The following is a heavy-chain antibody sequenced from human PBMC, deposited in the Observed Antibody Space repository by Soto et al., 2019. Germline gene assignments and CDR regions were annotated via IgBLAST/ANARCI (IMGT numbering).Heavy chain of an antibody. J-gene: IGHJ4*02. D-gene: IGHD6-19*01. CDR2: INPSSGGT. CDR3: ARDPVAGTYFDY. Sequence: ASVKVSCKASGYTFTAYYMHWVRQAPGQGLEWMGWINPSSGGTNYAQKFQGWVIMTRDTSISTAYMELSRLRSDDTAVYYCARDPVAGTYFDYWGQGTLVTVSS. CDR1: GYTFTAYY. V-gene: IGHV1-2*04.